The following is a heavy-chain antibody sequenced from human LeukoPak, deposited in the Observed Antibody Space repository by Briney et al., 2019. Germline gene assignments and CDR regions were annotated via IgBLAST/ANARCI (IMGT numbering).Heavy chain of an antibody. Sequence: GGSLRLSCAASGFTLSHYYMTWIRQAPGKGLEWLSCISSSGDTIYYADSVKGRFTVSRDNAKNSLYLQMNSLRAEDTAVHYCARIRVGYYYYMDVWGKGTTVTVSS. CDR1: GFTLSHYY. V-gene: IGHV3-11*04. CDR3: ARIRVGYYYYMDV. J-gene: IGHJ6*03. D-gene: IGHD1-26*01. CDR2: ISSSGDTI.